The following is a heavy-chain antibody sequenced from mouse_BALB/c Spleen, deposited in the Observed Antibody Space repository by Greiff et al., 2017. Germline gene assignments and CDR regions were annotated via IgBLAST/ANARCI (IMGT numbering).Heavy chain of an antibody. J-gene: IGHJ3*01. V-gene: IGHV1-67*01. D-gene: IGHD1-1*01. CDR1: SYTFTDYA. CDR3: ARDYGSSLAWFAY. CDR2: ISTYYGNT. Sequence: QVQLQQSGPELVRPGVSGKISCKGSSYTFTDYAMHWVKQSHAKSLEWIGVISTYYGNTNYNQKFKGKATMTVDKSSSTAYMELARLTSEDSAVYYCARDYGSSLAWFAYWGQGTLVTVSA.